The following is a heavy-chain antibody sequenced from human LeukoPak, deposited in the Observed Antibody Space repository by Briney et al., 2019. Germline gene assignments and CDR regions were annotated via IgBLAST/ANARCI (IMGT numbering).Heavy chain of an antibody. CDR3: ARDRGGGSYTDYFDY. D-gene: IGHD2-15*01. Sequence: SVKVSCKASGGTFNSYAISWVRQAPGQGLEWMGGIIPIFGTANYAQKFQGRVTITTDESTSTAYMELSSLRSEDTAVYYCARDRGGGSYTDYFDYWGQGTLVTVSS. J-gene: IGHJ4*02. V-gene: IGHV1-69*05. CDR2: IIPIFGTA. CDR1: GGTFNSYA.